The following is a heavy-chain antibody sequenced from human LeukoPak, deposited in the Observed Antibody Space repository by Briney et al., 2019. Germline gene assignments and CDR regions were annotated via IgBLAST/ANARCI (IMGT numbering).Heavy chain of an antibody. Sequence: SETLSLTCTVSGGSISSNNYYWGWIRQPPGKGLEWIGSIYYSGSTYYNPSLKSRVTISVDTSKNQFSLKLSSVTAADTAVYYCARKPLVTPYYFDYWGQGTLVTVSS. CDR3: ARKPLVTPYYFDY. D-gene: IGHD3-9*01. CDR2: IYYSGST. J-gene: IGHJ4*02. CDR1: GGSISSNNYY. V-gene: IGHV4-39*01.